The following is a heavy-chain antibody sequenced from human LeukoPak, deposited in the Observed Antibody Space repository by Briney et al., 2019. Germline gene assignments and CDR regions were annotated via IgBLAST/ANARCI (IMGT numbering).Heavy chain of an antibody. D-gene: IGHD1-26*01. Sequence: ASVKVSCKASGYTFTSYGISWVRQAPGQGLKWMGWISAYNGNTNYAQKLQGRVTMTTDTSTSTAYMELRSLRSDDTAVYYCARVGPRGSYYVDNYWGQGTLVTVSS. J-gene: IGHJ4*02. V-gene: IGHV1-18*01. CDR2: ISAYNGNT. CDR1: GYTFTSYG. CDR3: ARVGPRGSYYVDNY.